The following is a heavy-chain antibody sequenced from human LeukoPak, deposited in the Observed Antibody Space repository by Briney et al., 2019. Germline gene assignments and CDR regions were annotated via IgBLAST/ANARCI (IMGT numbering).Heavy chain of an antibody. J-gene: IGHJ4*02. D-gene: IGHD3-22*01. Sequence: GGSLRLSCAASGFTFSTYWMSWVRQAPGKGLEWVANIKEDGSEKYYGDSVKGRFTISRDNVKNSVYLEMNSLRVEETAVYYCARDSSGYQWGQGTLVTVSS. V-gene: IGHV3-7*01. CDR1: GFTFSTYW. CDR3: ARDSSGYQ. CDR2: IKEDGSEK.